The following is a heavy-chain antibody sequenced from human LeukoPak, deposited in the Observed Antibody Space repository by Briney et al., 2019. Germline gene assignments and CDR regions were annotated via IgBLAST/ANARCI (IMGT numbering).Heavy chain of an antibody. J-gene: IGHJ4*02. CDR3: ARVGTTTADY. CDR1: GYTSTSYA. V-gene: IGHV1-3*01. D-gene: IGHD4-17*01. CDR2: INAGYGNT. Sequence: SVKVSCKASGYTSTSYAIHWVRQAPGQRLEWMGWINAGYGNTKYSQKFQGRVTITRDTSATTAYMELSSLSSEDTAVYYCARVGTTTADYWGQGTLVTVSS.